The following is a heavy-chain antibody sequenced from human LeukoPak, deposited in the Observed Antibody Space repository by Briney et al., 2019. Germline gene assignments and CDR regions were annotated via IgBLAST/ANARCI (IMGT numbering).Heavy chain of an antibody. D-gene: IGHD2-2*01. Sequence: ASVKVSCKASGGTFSSYAISWVRQAPGQGLEWMGGIIPIFGTANYAQKFQGRVTITADESTSTAYMELSSLRSEDTAVYYCAREVLGYCSSTSCPWGYGTDVWGKGTTVTVSS. V-gene: IGHV1-69*01. CDR1: GGTFSSYA. J-gene: IGHJ6*04. CDR3: AREVLGYCSSTSCPWGYGTDV. CDR2: IIPIFGTA.